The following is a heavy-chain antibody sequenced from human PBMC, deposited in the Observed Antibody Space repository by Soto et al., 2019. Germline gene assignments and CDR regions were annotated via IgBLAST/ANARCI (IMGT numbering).Heavy chain of an antibody. V-gene: IGHV4-59*01. CDR1: GGSISSYY. Sequence: SETLSLTCTVSGGSISSYYWSWIRQPPGKGLEWIGYIYYSGSTNYNTSLKSRVTISVDTSKNQFSLKLSSVTAEDTAVYYCAREPRPSVGANDAFDIWGQGAMVTVS. D-gene: IGHD1-26*01. J-gene: IGHJ3*02. CDR3: AREPRPSVGANDAFDI. CDR2: IYYSGST.